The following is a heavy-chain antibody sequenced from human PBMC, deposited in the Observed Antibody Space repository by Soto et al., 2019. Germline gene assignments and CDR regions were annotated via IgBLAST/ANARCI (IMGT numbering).Heavy chain of an antibody. D-gene: IGHD4-17*01. Sequence: GGSLRLYCAASGFNFDDYAMHWIRQAQGKGLEWVSGISWKRGNIGYADYVKGRFTISRDNAKNSLYLQMNSLRAEDTALYYCAKSPPDYGERTYYFDYWGQGTLVTVSS. J-gene: IGHJ4*02. V-gene: IGHV3-9*01. CDR3: AKSPPDYGERTYYFDY. CDR2: ISWKRGNI. CDR1: GFNFDDYA.